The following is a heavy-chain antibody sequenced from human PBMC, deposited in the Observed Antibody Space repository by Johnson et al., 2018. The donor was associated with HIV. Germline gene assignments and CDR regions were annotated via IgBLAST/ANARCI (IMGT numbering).Heavy chain of an antibody. Sequence: QVQLVESGGGLVRPGGSLRLSCVASGFSFIDYAMIWVRQAPGKGLEWVAFIRFDGSNVHYGDSVKGRFTISRDNSKNTLFLEMNSLRVDDTAVYYCARYSGAFDIWGQGTMVTVSS. CDR1: GFSFIDYA. CDR2: IRFDGSNV. D-gene: IGHD2-21*01. V-gene: IGHV3-30*03. CDR3: ARYSGAFDI. J-gene: IGHJ3*02.